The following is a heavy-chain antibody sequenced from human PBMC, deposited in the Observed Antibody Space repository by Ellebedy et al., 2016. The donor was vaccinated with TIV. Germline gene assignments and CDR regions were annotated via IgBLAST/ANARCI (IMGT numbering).Heavy chain of an antibody. CDR2: IIPIFGTA. Sequence: SVKVSXXASGGTFSSYAISWVRQAPGQGLEWMGGIIPIFGTANYAQKFQGRVTITADESTSTAYMELSSLRSEDTAVYYCARDRARYYGMDVWGQGTTVTVSS. V-gene: IGHV1-69*13. CDR3: ARDRARYYGMDV. CDR1: GGTFSSYA. J-gene: IGHJ6*02.